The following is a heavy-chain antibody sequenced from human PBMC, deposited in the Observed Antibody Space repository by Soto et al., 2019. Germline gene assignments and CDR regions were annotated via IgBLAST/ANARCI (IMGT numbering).Heavy chain of an antibody. CDR2: IYHSGST. CDR3: ASQSIAARPSLYFDY. Sequence: KPSETLSLTCAVSGGSISSSNWWSWVRQPPGKGLEWIGEIYHSGSTNYNPSLKSRVTISVDKSKNQFSLKLSSVTAADTAVYYCASQSIAARPSLYFDYWGQGTLVTVSS. V-gene: IGHV4-4*02. J-gene: IGHJ4*02. D-gene: IGHD6-6*01. CDR1: GGSISSSNW.